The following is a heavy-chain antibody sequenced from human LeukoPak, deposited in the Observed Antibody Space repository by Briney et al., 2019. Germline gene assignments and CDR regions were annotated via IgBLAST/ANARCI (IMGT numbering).Heavy chain of an antibody. Sequence: ASVKVSCKASGYTFTSYGISWVRQAPGQGLEWMGWISAYNGNTNYAQKLQGRVTMTTDTSTSTAYMELRSLGSDDTAVYYCARDGGCSSTSCQYNWFDPWGQGTLVTVSS. J-gene: IGHJ5*02. CDR1: GYTFTSYG. D-gene: IGHD2-2*01. V-gene: IGHV1-18*01. CDR2: ISAYNGNT. CDR3: ARDGGCSSTSCQYNWFDP.